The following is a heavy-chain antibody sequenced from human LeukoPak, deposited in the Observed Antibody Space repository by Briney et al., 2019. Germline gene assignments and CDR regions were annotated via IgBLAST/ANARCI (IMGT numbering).Heavy chain of an antibody. CDR1: GFNSNSYA. Sequence: GGSLRLSCAASGFNSNSYAMSWVRQTPGKGLEWIAVISASGGRTHDADAAKGRLTISRDNSKSMLSLQMNSLRTDDTAVYYCARARVGYYDSSFPLYFDYWGQGSLVTVSS. CDR2: ISASGGRT. D-gene: IGHD3-22*01. V-gene: IGHV3-23*01. J-gene: IGHJ4*02. CDR3: ARARVGYYDSSFPLYFDY.